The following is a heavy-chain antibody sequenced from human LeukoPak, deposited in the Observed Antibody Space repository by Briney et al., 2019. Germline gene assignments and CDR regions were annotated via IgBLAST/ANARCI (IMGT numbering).Heavy chain of an antibody. CDR1: GFHFTSYW. CDR3: ARHVSRWLVHAFDI. Sequence: GESLKISRKGSGFHFTSYWLGRVRQVPGKGLEGRGIIYPGDSDTRYSPSFEGQVTISADKSISTAYLQWSSLKASDTAMYYCARHVSRWLVHAFDIWGQGTMVTVSS. V-gene: IGHV5-51*01. J-gene: IGHJ3*02. CDR2: IYPGDSDT. D-gene: IGHD6-19*01.